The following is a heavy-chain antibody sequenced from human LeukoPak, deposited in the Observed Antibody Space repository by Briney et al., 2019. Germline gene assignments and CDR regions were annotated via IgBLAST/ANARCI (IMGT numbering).Heavy chain of an antibody. CDR2: INPNSGGT. CDR3: ARGITMVRGVPHPGY. V-gene: IGHV1-2*02. D-gene: IGHD3-10*01. J-gene: IGHJ4*02. Sequence: ASVKVSCKASGYTFFYYGVSWVRQAPGQGLEWMGWINPNSGGTNYAQKFQGRVTMTRDTSISTAYMELSRLRSDDTAVYYCARGITMVRGVPHPGYWGQGTLVTVSS. CDR1: GYTFFYYG.